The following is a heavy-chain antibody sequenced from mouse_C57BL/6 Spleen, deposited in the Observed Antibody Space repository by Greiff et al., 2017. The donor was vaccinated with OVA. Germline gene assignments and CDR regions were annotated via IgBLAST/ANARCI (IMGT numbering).Heavy chain of an antibody. J-gene: IGHJ4*01. CDR2: IYPGDGGT. CDR1: GYAFTSSW. Sequence: VQLQQSGPELVKPGASVKISCKASGYAFTSSWMDWVKQRPGKGLEWIGRIYPGDGGTNYNGKFKGQATLTADKSSSTAYMQLSSLTSEDSAVYCCARRGDWDGARDYWGQGTSVTVSS. V-gene: IGHV1-82*01. CDR3: ARRGDWDGARDY. D-gene: IGHD4-1*01.